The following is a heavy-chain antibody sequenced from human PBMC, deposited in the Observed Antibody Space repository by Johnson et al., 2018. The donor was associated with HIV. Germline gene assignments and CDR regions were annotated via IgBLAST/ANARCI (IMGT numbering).Heavy chain of an antibody. J-gene: IGHJ3*02. CDR1: GFTFSSYA. Sequence: QVQLVEFGGGVVKPGRSLRLSCAASGFTFSSYAMHWVRQAPGKGLEWVAVISYDGSNKYYADSVKGRFTISRDNSKNTLYLQMNSLRAEDTAVYYCARTPSLPGAFDIWGQGTMVTVSS. CDR3: ARTPSLPGAFDI. V-gene: IGHV3-30*14. CDR2: ISYDGSNK.